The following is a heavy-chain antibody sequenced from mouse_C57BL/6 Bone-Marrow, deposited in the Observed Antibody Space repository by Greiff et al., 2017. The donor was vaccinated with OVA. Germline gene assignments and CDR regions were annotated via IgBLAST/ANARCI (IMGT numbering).Heavy chain of an antibody. Sequence: EVQLLESGAGLVQPGASLKLSCESNEYAFPSYDMSWVRQTPGQRLELVAAINSDGGSTYYPDTMKRQFIITGDNTKKTRYLHMSSMRPEDAAFYDCARLWLRHYSMDYWGQGTSLTVSS. J-gene: IGHJ4*01. CDR3: ARLWLRHYSMDY. CDR1: EYAFPSYD. D-gene: IGHD2-2*01. V-gene: IGHV5-2*01. CDR2: INSDGGST.